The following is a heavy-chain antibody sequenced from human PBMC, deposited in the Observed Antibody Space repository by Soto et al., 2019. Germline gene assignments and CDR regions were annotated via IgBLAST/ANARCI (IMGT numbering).Heavy chain of an antibody. J-gene: IGHJ4*02. CDR2: ISYDGSNV. D-gene: IGHD1-7*01. CDR1: GFAFRSCA. CDR3: ASRRGFGTYYFAY. Sequence: QVQLVESGGGVVQPGRSLRLSCEASGFAFRSCAVHWVRQAPGKGLDWVALISYDGSNVYYADSVKGRFTISRDNSKNTLYLQMNSLRAEDTAVYYCASRRGFGTYYFAYWGQGTLVTVSS. V-gene: IGHV3-30*14.